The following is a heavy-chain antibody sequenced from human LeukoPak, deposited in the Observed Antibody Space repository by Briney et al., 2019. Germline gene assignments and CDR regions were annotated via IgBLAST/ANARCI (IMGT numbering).Heavy chain of an antibody. V-gene: IGHV3-23*01. Sequence: GGSLRLSCVASGFTFSSYAMSWVRETPARGLEWVSSLRGNGDAFYADSVKGRFTLSKDESRNTVYLQLNKLRVEDTAIYYCAKASWVSTADAVLWGQGTVVTVSS. CDR3: AKASWVSTADAVL. CDR2: LRGNGDA. CDR1: GFTFSSYA. D-gene: IGHD3-16*01. J-gene: IGHJ4*02.